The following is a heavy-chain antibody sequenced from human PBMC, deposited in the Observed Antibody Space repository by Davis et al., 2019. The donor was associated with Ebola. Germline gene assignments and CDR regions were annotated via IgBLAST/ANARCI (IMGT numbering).Heavy chain of an antibody. Sequence: GESLKISCAASGFTVSSNYMSWVRQAPGKGLEWVSVIYSGGSTYYADSVKGRFTISRDNSKNTLYLQMNSLRAEDTAVYYCARAYSGYPNPHAFDIWGQGTMVTVSS. J-gene: IGHJ3*02. CDR2: IYSGGST. CDR3: ARAYSGYPNPHAFDI. V-gene: IGHV3-53*01. D-gene: IGHD5-12*01. CDR1: GFTVSSNY.